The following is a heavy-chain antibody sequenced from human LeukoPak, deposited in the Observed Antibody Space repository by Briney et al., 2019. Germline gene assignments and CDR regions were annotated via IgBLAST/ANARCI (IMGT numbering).Heavy chain of an antibody. CDR1: GFTFSSYA. V-gene: IGHV3-23*01. Sequence: GGSLRLSCAASGFTFSSYAMSWVRQAPGKGLEWVAAISGSGGSTYYADSVKGRFTIYRDNSKNTLYLQMNSLRAEDTAVYYCAKPLHYYGSGSYDYWGQGTLVTVSS. D-gene: IGHD3-10*01. CDR2: ISGSGGST. J-gene: IGHJ4*02. CDR3: AKPLHYYGSGSYDY.